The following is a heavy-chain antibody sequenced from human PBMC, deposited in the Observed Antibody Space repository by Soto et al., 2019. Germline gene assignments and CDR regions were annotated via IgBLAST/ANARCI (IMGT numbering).Heavy chain of an antibody. D-gene: IGHD4-17*01. CDR3: AKDLRAVSTVTRADS. CDR2: ISGNGGGT. V-gene: IGHV3-23*01. Sequence: EVQLLESGGGLVSPGGSLRLSCAASGFTFSSYAMSWVRQAPGKGLEWVSAISGNGGGTYYADSVKGRFTISRDNSKNMLFLQMNSLRAEDTAVYYCAKDLRAVSTVTRADSWSLGTLVTVSS. J-gene: IGHJ4*02. CDR1: GFTFSSYA.